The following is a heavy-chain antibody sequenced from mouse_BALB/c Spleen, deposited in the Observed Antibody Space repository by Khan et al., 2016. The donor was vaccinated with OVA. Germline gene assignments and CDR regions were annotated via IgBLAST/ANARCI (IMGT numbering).Heavy chain of an antibody. Sequence: QIPLVQSGPGLVAPSQSLSITCTVSGFSLTRYNIHWVRQPPGKGLEWLGMIWGGGSTDYNSDLKSRLSISKDNSKGQVFLKMHSLQTDDTAMYYCARAYYRYDGYYAIDYWGQGTSVTVSS. J-gene: IGHJ4*01. D-gene: IGHD2-14*01. CDR3: ARAYYRYDGYYAIDY. CDR2: IWGGGST. CDR1: GFSLTRYN. V-gene: IGHV2-6-4*01.